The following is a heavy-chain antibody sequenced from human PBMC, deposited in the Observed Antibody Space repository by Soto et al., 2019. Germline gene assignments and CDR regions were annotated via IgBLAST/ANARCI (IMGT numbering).Heavy chain of an antibody. CDR3: ASLPYGAGSLDFDY. CDR2: MNPSGGST. V-gene: IGHV1-46*03. J-gene: IGHJ4*02. CDR1: GYTFTSYY. D-gene: IGHD3-10*01. Sequence: QVQLVQSGAEVKKPGASVKVSCKASGYTFTSYYMHWVRQAPGQGLEWMGIMNPSGGSTSYAQKFQGRVTMTMDTSTSTVYMELSSLRSEDTAVYYCASLPYGAGSLDFDYWGQGTLVTVSS.